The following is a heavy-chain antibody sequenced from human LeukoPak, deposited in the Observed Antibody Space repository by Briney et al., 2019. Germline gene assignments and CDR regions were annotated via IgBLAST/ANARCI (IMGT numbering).Heavy chain of an antibody. Sequence: GGSLRLSCAASGFTFSSYAMSWVRQAPGKGLEWVSAISSSGGSTYYADSVKGRFTISRDNSKNTLYLQMNSLRAEDTAVYYCAKGRSSGWGFDYWGQGTLVTVSS. CDR1: GFTFSSYA. CDR2: ISSSGGST. D-gene: IGHD6-19*01. CDR3: AKGRSSGWGFDY. J-gene: IGHJ4*02. V-gene: IGHV3-23*01.